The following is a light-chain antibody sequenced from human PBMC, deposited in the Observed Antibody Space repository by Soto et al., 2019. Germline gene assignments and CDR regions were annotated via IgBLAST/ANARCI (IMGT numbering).Light chain of an antibody. CDR1: QGISNS. Sequence: DIQMTQSPSSLSASVGDTVTITCRASQGISNSLAWFQQKPGRVPQFLIYAASTLQPGVPPRFSGSGSGTDFTLTISSLQPVDVATYYCQNYNSAPLTFGPGTRVDIK. CDR3: QNYNSAPLT. V-gene: IGKV1-27*01. CDR2: AAS. J-gene: IGKJ3*01.